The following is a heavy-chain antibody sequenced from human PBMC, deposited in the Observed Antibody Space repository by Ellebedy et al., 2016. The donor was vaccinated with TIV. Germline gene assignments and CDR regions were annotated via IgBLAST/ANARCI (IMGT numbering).Heavy chain of an antibody. CDR3: AREVGSGWYPGDY. V-gene: IGHV4-38-2*02. CDR1: GYSISSGYY. CDR2: IYHSGST. Sequence: SETLSLTXTVSGYSISSGYYWGWIRQPPGKGLEWIGSIYHSGSTYYNPSLKSRVTISVDTSKNQFSLKLSSVTAADTAVYYCAREVGSGWYPGDYWGQGTLVTVSS. J-gene: IGHJ4*02. D-gene: IGHD6-19*01.